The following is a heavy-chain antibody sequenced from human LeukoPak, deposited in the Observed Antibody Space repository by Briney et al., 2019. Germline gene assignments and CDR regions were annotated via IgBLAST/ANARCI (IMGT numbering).Heavy chain of an antibody. CDR3: AKDGGPVVEISSPLYYYYMDV. D-gene: IGHD5-12*01. V-gene: IGHV3-20*04. CDR2: INWNGGST. CDR1: GFTFDDYG. Sequence: GGSLRLSCAASGFTFDDYGMSWVRQAPGKGLEWVSGINWNGGSTGYADSVKGRFTISRDNAKNSLYLQMNSLRAEDTAVYYCAKDGGPVVEISSPLYYYYMDVWGKGTTVTVSS. J-gene: IGHJ6*03.